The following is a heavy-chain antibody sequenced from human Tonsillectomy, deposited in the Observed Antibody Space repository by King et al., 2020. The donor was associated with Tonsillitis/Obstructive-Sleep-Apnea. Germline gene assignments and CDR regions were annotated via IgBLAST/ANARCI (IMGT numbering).Heavy chain of an antibody. D-gene: IGHD3-10*01. CDR2: ISTYSGNT. J-gene: IGHJ4*02. V-gene: IGHV1-18*01. Sequence: QLVQSGAEVKKPGASVKVSCKASGYTFTSYGVSWVRQAPGRGLEWMGWISTYSGNTTYAQKLQDRLTMTTDTSTNTAYMELRSLGSDDTAVYYCARNDYASGSYYNSPFDHWGQGTLVTVSS. CDR3: ARNDYASGSYYNSPFDH. CDR1: GYTFTSYG.